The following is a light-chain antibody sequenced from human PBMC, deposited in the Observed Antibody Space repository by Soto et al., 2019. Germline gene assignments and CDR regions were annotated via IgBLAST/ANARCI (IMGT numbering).Light chain of an antibody. Sequence: EVVLTQSPATLSLSPGERATLSCGASQSVSSSCLAWYQQKPGLAHRLLIYDASSRATGIPDRFSGSGSGTDFTLTISRLEPEDFAVYYGQQYGSSPSRTFGQGTKVEIK. CDR1: QSVSSSC. CDR3: QQYGSSPSRT. V-gene: IGKV3D-20*01. J-gene: IGKJ1*01. CDR2: DAS.